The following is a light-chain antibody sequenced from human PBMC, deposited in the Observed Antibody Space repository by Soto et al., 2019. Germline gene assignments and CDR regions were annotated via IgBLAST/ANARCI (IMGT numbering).Light chain of an antibody. V-gene: IGKV3-11*01. CDR1: QSVSSY. CDR3: QQRSNWPWT. J-gene: IGKJ1*01. Sequence: TQSPATLSLSPGDTATLSCRASQSVSSYLAWFQQKPGQAPRLLIYDASNWATGIPARFSGSGSGADFTLTISSLEPEDFAVYYCQQRSNWPWTFGQGTKLEIK. CDR2: DAS.